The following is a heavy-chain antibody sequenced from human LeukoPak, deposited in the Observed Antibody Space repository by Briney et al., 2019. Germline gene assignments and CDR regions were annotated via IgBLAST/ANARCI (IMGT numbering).Heavy chain of an antibody. J-gene: IGHJ4*02. CDR1: GYSSSNYW. Sequence: GESLKISCKGSGYSSSNYWIGWVRQMPGKGLEWMAIINPGNSDTKYNPAFQGQVTISADKSISTAYLQWSSLKASDTAMYYCARRGIAAAGIGLNYFDYWGQGTLVTVSS. D-gene: IGHD6-13*01. CDR3: ARRGIAAAGIGLNYFDY. CDR2: INPGNSDT. V-gene: IGHV5-51*01.